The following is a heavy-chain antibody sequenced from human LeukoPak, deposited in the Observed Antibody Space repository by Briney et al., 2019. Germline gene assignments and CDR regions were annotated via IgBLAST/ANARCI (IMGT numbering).Heavy chain of an antibody. CDR1: GYTFTSYA. CDR2: INAGNGNT. J-gene: IGHJ4*02. D-gene: IGHD1-26*01. V-gene: IGHV1-3*01. Sequence: ASVKVSCKASGYTFTSYAMHWVRQAPGQRLEWMGWINAGNGNTKYSQKFQGRVTITRDTSASTAYMELSSLRSEDTAVYYCARDPIVGATTHYFDYWGQGTLVTVSS. CDR3: ARDPIVGATTHYFDY.